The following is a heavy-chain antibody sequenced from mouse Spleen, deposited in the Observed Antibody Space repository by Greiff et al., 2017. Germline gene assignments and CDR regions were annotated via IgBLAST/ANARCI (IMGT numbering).Heavy chain of an antibody. J-gene: IGHJ1*03. CDR1: GFTFSSYT. CDR3: ARVHYYGTLHWYFDV. CDR2: ISGGGGNT. V-gene: IGHV5-9*01. D-gene: IGHD1-2*01. Sequence: EVQRVESGGGLVKPGGSLKLSCAASGFTFSSYTMSWVRQTPEKRLEWVATISGGGGNTYYPDSVKGRFTISRDNAKNTLYLQMSSLRSEDTALYYCARVHYYGTLHWYFDVWGTGTTVTVSS.